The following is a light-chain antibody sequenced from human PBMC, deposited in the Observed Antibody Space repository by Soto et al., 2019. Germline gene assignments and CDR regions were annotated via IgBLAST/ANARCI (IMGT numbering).Light chain of an antibody. V-gene: IGKV3-15*01. CDR3: QQYNNWPPIT. CDR2: GAS. Sequence: EIVMTQSPSTLSVSPGERATLACRASQSVSSNLAWYQPKPGQTPRLLNYGASTSDTGIPARFSGSGSGTEFNLTISSLQAEDLAVSDCQQYNNWPPITVGQGTRLEIK. CDR1: QSVSSN. J-gene: IGKJ5*01.